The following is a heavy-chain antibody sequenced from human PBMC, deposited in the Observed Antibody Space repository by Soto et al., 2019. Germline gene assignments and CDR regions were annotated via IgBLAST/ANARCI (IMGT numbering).Heavy chain of an antibody. V-gene: IGHV1-18*01. CDR1: GYTFTSYG. CDR3: ARGYSSGWYMDAFDI. J-gene: IGHJ3*02. CDR2: ISAYNGNT. Sequence: GASVKVSCKASGYTFTSYGISWVRQAPGQGLEWMGWISAYNGNTNYAQKLQGRVTMTTDTSTSTAYMELRSLRSDDTAVYYCARGYSSGWYMDAFDIWGQGTMVTVSS. D-gene: IGHD6-19*01.